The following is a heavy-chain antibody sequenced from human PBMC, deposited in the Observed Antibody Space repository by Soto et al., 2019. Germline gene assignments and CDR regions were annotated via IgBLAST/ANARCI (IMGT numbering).Heavy chain of an antibody. J-gene: IGHJ4*01. D-gene: IGHD6-19*01. CDR2: ISPYFGKT. V-gene: IGHV1-18*01. CDR3: ARDHQAVAATLDY. Sequence: PGQGLEWLGGISPYFGKTNYAQKFQGRMTLTTDTSMGTAFMELKSLRSDDAAVYYCARDHQAVAATLDYSGQATLVTGYS.